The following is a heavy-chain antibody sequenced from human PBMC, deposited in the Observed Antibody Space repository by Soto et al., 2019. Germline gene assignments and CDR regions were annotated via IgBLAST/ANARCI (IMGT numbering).Heavy chain of an antibody. J-gene: IGHJ5*02. D-gene: IGHD3-10*01. V-gene: IGHV4-31*03. CDR3: ARDSGYYGSGSPYNWFDP. CDR2: IYYSGST. Sequence: PSETLSLTCTVSGGSISSGGYYWSWIRQHPGKGLEWIGYIYYSGSTYYNPSLKSRVTISVDTSKNQFPLKLSSVTAADTAVYYCARDSGYYGSGSPYNWFDPWGQGTLVTVSS. CDR1: GGSISSGGYY.